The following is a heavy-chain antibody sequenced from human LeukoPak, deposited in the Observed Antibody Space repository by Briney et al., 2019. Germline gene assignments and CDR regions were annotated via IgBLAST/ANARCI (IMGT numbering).Heavy chain of an antibody. D-gene: IGHD6-19*01. CDR3: AREGAVAGTAHYFDY. J-gene: IGHJ4*02. Sequence: PSQTLSLTCTVSGGSISSYYGSWIRQPPGKGLEWIGYIYYSGSTNYNPSLKSRVTISVDTSKNQFSLKLSSVTAADTAVYYCAREGAVAGTAHYFDYWGQGTLVTVSS. V-gene: IGHV4-59*01. CDR1: GGSISSYY. CDR2: IYYSGST.